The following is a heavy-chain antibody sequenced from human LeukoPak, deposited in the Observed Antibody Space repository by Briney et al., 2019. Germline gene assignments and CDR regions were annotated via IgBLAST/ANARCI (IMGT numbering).Heavy chain of an antibody. CDR2: ISGSGGST. Sequence: GGSLRLSCAASGFTFSSYAMSWVRQAPGKGLEWVSAISGSGGSTYYADSVKGRFTISRDNSKNTLYLQMSSLRAEDTAVYYCANANYYDSSGSIWGYYYYGMDVWGQGTTVTVSS. CDR1: GFTFSSYA. D-gene: IGHD3-22*01. J-gene: IGHJ6*02. CDR3: ANANYYDSSGSIWGYYYYGMDV. V-gene: IGHV3-23*01.